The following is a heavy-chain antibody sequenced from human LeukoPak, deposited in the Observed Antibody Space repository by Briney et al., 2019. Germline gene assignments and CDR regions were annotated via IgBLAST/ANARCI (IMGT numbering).Heavy chain of an antibody. J-gene: IGHJ3*02. CDR1: GFTFSNYA. Sequence: PGGSLRLSCATSGFTFSNYAMSWVRQAPGKGLGWVSAITSGGSTFYADSVMGRFTISRDNAENSLYLQMNSLRAEDTAVYYCARDQFIHAFDIWGQGTMVTVSS. CDR2: ITSGGST. CDR3: ARDQFIHAFDI. D-gene: IGHD5-24*01. V-gene: IGHV3-23*01.